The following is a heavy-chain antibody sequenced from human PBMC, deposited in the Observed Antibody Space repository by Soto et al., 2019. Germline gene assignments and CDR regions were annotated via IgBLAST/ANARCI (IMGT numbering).Heavy chain of an antibody. CDR2: ISSSSSTI. Sequence: GGSLRLSCAASGFTFSSYSMNWVRQAPGKGLEWVSYISSSSSTIYYADSVKGRFTISRDNAKNSLYLQMNSLRDEDTAVYYCARADDYGTHTRTYGMDVWGQGTTVTVSS. J-gene: IGHJ6*02. D-gene: IGHD4-17*01. CDR1: GFTFSSYS. CDR3: ARADDYGTHTRTYGMDV. V-gene: IGHV3-48*02.